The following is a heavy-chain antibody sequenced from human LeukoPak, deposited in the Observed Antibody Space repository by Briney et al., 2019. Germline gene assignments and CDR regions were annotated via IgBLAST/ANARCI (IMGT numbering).Heavy chain of an antibody. CDR2: ISGSGGST. D-gene: IGHD2-2*01. CDR1: GFTFSSYA. Sequence: AGGSLRLSCAASGFTFSSYAMSWVRQAPGKGLEWVSAISGSGGSTYYADSVKGRFTISRDNSKNTLYLQMNSLRAEDTAVYYCAKASNPYCSSTSCYVFDYWGQGTLVTVSS. J-gene: IGHJ4*02. CDR3: AKASNPYCSSTSCYVFDY. V-gene: IGHV3-23*01.